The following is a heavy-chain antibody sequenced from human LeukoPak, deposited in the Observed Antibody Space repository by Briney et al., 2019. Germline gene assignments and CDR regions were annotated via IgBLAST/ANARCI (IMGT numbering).Heavy chain of an antibody. CDR1: HGSISGFH. V-gene: IGHV4-59*01. D-gene: IGHD6-13*01. Sequence: PSETLSLTCTVCHGSISGFHWSWIRQLPGKGLEWIGYIFYSGSTNYNPSLESRVTISVDTSWNKVSLKLSSVTAADTAVYYCARGGAFSSSWYVDYWGQGTLVTVST. J-gene: IGHJ4*02. CDR2: IFYSGST. CDR3: ARGGAFSSSWYVDY.